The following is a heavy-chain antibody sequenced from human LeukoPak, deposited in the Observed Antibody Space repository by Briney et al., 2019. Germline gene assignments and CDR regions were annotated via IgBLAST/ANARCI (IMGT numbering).Heavy chain of an antibody. Sequence: SGGSLRLSCAASGFTFSTYGMNWVRQAPGKGLEWVAVIWYDGSNKYCADSVKGRFTISRDNSKNTLYLQMNSLRVEDTAVYYCARVGCTGGSCRPYHYYGMDVWGQGTTVTASS. D-gene: IGHD2-15*01. J-gene: IGHJ6*02. CDR1: GFTFSTYG. CDR3: ARVGCTGGSCRPYHYYGMDV. V-gene: IGHV3-33*01. CDR2: IWYDGSNK.